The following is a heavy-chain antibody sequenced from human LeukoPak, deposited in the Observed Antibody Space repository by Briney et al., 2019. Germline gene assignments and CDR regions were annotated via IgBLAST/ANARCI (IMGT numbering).Heavy chain of an antibody. J-gene: IGHJ4*02. Sequence: PGGSLRRSCIASGFTCDDYGMIWVRQAPGKGLEWISNINWNGGSTGYVDSVKGRFTISRDNGKNSLYLQMNSLRVEDTAFYYCARDVSWGTSYFDYWGQGILVTVSS. CDR2: INWNGGST. D-gene: IGHD1-1*01. V-gene: IGHV3-20*04. CDR3: ARDVSWGTSYFDY. CDR1: GFTCDDYG.